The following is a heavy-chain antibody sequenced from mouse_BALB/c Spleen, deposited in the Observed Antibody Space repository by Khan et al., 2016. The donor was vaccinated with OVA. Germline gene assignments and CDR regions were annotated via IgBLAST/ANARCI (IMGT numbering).Heavy chain of an antibody. V-gene: IGHV3-2*02. CDR1: GYSITSGYG. CDR2: ISYSGST. J-gene: IGHJ2*01. CDR3: ARTARIKY. Sequence: VQLKESGPGLVKPSQSLSLTCTVTGYSITSGYGWNWIRQSPGNKLEWMGYISYSGSTNYTPSLKSRIPITRDTSKNHFLLQLNSVTTEDTAAYYCARTARIKYWGQGTTLTVSS. D-gene: IGHD1-2*01.